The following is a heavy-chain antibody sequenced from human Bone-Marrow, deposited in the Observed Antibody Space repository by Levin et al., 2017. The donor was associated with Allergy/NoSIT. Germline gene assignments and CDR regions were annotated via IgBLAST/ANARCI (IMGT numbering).Heavy chain of an antibody. CDR2: IKQDGSEK. CDR1: GFTFSSYW. Sequence: GGSLRLSCAASGFTFSSYWMSWVRQAPGKGLEWVANIKQDGSEKYYVDSVKGRFTISRDNAKNSLYLQMNSLRAEDTAVYYCARGHLAGGAATLVYYYYGMDVWGQGTTVTVSS. CDR3: ARGHLAGGAATLVYYYYGMDV. V-gene: IGHV3-7*01. D-gene: IGHD2-15*01. J-gene: IGHJ6*02.